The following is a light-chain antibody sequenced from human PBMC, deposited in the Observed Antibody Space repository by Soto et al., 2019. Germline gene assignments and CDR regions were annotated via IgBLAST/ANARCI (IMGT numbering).Light chain of an antibody. V-gene: IGKV3-11*01. J-gene: IGKJ2*01. Sequence: EIVLTQSPATLSLSPGERATLSCRASQSVNDYLAWYQQKPGQAPRLLIYGASNRATGIPVRFSGSGSGTDFTLLISSLGHEDFAVYYCQHRGRWPRTFGQGTKLEIK. CDR2: GAS. CDR1: QSVNDY. CDR3: QHRGRWPRT.